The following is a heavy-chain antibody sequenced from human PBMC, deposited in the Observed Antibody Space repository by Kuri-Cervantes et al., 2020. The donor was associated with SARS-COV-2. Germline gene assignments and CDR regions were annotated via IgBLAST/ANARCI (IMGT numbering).Heavy chain of an antibody. CDR3: ARGRVGVHDY. CDR1: AFTFSSYA. Sequence: GESLKISCAASAFTFSSYAMHWVRQAPGKGLEWVAIIPYDGSNKYYADSVKGRFTISRDNSKNTLYLQMNSLRAEDTAVYYCARGRVGVHDYWGQGTLVTVSS. CDR2: IPYDGSNK. V-gene: IGHV3-30-3*01. J-gene: IGHJ4*02. D-gene: IGHD2-21*01.